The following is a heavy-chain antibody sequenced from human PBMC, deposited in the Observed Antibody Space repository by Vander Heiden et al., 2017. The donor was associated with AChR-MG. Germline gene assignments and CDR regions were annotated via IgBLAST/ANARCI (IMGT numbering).Heavy chain of an antibody. CDR3: ARVVDYYGSGIDY. CDR2: IYYSGST. V-gene: IGHV4-59*01. CDR1: GGSISSYY. D-gene: IGHD3-10*01. J-gene: IGHJ4*02. Sequence: QVQLQESGPGLVKPSETLSLTCTVSGGSISSYYWSWIRQPPGKGLEWIGYIYYSGSTNYNPSLKSRVTISVDTSKDQFPLKLSSVTAADTAVYYCARVVDYYGSGIDYWGQGTLVTVSS.